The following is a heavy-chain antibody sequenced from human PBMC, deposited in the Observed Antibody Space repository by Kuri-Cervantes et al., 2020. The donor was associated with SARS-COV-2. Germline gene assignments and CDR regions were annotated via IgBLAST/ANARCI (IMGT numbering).Heavy chain of an antibody. CDR2: ISSSGSTI. Sequence: GESLKISCAASGFTLRSYEMNWVRQAPGKGLEWVSYISSSGSTIYYADSVKGRFTISRDNAKNSLYLQMNCLRAEDTAVYYCARDSCSSTSCYHYYMDVWGKGTTVTVSS. CDR1: GFTLRSYE. V-gene: IGHV3-48*03. CDR3: ARDSCSSTSCYHYYMDV. D-gene: IGHD2-2*01. J-gene: IGHJ6*03.